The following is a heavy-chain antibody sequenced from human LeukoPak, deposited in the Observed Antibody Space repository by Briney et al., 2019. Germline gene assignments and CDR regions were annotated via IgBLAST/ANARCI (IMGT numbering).Heavy chain of an antibody. D-gene: IGHD3-10*01. Sequence: GGSLRLSCAASGFTFSSYEMNWVSQAAGKGLEWVSYISSIGSTIYYADSVKGRFTISRDNAKNSLYLQMNSLRAEDTAVYYCARVGYYGSGSYYEVPSAFDYWAREPWSPSPQ. CDR2: ISSIGSTI. V-gene: IGHV3-48*03. CDR3: ARVGYYGSGSYYEVPSAFDY. J-gene: IGHJ4*02. CDR1: GFTFSSYE.